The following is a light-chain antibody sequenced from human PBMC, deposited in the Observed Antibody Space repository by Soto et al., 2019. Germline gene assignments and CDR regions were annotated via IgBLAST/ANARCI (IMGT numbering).Light chain of an antibody. CDR2: DVS. V-gene: IGKV3D-15*01. Sequence: VGLTHSPGALCFSAGEIATLSCRAIQSVSSRLAWYQQKPGQAPRLLIYDVSNRATGIPARFSGSWSGTEFTLTISSLQSEDFAVYYCQPYNNWITFGQGTRLEIK. CDR3: QPYNNWIT. J-gene: IGKJ5*01. CDR1: QSVSSR.